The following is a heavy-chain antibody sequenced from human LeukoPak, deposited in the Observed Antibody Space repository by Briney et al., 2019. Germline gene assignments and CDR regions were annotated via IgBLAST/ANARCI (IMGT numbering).Heavy chain of an antibody. Sequence: PSETLSLTCAVYGGSFSGFYWRWIRQPPGKGLEWLGEINHSGSTNYNPSLKSRVTISVDTSKNQFSLKLSSVIAADTAVYYCARGGYYYDTSGYSYWGQGTLVTVSS. CDR1: GGSFSGFY. V-gene: IGHV4-34*01. D-gene: IGHD3-22*01. J-gene: IGHJ4*02. CDR2: INHSGST. CDR3: ARGGYYYDTSGYSY.